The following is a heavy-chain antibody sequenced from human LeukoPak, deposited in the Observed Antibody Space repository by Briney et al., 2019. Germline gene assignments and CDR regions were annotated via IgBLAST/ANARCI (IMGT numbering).Heavy chain of an antibody. D-gene: IGHD5-18*01. J-gene: IGHJ4*02. CDR2: IYYSGST. CDR1: GGSISSYY. CDR3: ASRGYSYGKFDY. Sequence: PSETLSLTCTVSGGSISSYYWSWTRQPPGKGLEWIGYIYYSGSTNYNPSLKSRVTISVDTSKNQFSLKLSSVTAADTAVYYCASRGYSYGKFDYWGQGTLVTVSS. V-gene: IGHV4-59*01.